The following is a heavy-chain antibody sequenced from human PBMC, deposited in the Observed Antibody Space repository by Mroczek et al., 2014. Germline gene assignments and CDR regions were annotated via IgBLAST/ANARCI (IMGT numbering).Heavy chain of an antibody. CDR2: IYYSGST. CDR1: GGSISSGGYY. V-gene: IGHV4-31*03. J-gene: IGHJ5*02. D-gene: IGHD3-10*01. Sequence: QVQLQESGPGLVKPSQTLSLTCTVSGGSISSGGYYWSWIRQHPGKGLEWIGYIYYSGSTYYNPSLKSRVTISVDTSKNQFSLKLSSVTAADTAVYYCARDRGSYGEGPEGWFDPWGQGTLVTVSS. CDR3: ARDRGSYGEGPEGWFDP.